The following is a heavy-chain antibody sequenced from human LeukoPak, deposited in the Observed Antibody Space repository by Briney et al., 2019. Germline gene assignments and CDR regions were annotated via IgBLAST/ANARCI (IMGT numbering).Heavy chain of an antibody. Sequence: GASLQISSKASGFSFTSYWIGWVRPLPGKGLEWMGIIDPSDSETRYTPSFQGQVTISVDKSLTTADLQWNSLKASDTAMYYCARQTAMGRSGDYWGQGTLVTVSS. CDR1: GFSFTSYW. J-gene: IGHJ4*02. D-gene: IGHD5-18*01. CDR2: IDPSDSET. V-gene: IGHV5-51*01. CDR3: ARQTAMGRSGDY.